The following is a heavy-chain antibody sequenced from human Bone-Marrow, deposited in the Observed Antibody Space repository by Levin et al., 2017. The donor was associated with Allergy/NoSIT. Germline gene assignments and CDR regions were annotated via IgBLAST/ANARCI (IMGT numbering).Heavy chain of an antibody. Sequence: SETLSLTCAVSGGSISSSNWWSWVRQPPGKGLEWIGEIYHSGSTNYNPSLKSRVTISVDKSKNQFSLKLSSVTAADTAVYYCATRPPRITIFGVVTVDELWGQGTLVTVSS. J-gene: IGHJ4*02. CDR1: GGSISSSNW. D-gene: IGHD3-3*01. CDR3: ATRPPRITIFGVVTVDEL. V-gene: IGHV4-4*02. CDR2: IYHSGST.